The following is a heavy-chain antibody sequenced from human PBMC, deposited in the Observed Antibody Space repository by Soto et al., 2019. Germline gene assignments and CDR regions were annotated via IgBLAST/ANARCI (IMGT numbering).Heavy chain of an antibody. V-gene: IGHV3-23*01. CDR3: ARAEHYYDTSDY. D-gene: IGHD3-22*01. J-gene: IGHJ4*02. CDR1: GIAFSNYA. CDR2: ISRSGDST. Sequence: GSLRLSCAASGIAFSNYAMSWVRQAPGKGLEWVSVISRSGDSTYYADSVKGRFTISRDNSKNTLYLQMNSLRAEDTAVYYCARAEHYYDTSDYWGQGTLVTVSS.